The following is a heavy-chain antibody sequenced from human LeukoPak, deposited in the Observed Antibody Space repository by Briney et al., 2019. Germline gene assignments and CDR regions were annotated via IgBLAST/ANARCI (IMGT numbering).Heavy chain of an antibody. CDR1: GYSFTSYW. CDR3: AKIGYCSSTSCYQDAFDI. J-gene: IGHJ3*02. CDR2: IYPGDSDT. Sequence: GESLKISCKGSGYSFTSYWISWVRQMPGKGLEWMGIIYPGDSDTRYSPSFQGQVTISADKSISTAYLQWSSLKASDTAMYYCAKIGYCSSTSCYQDAFDIWGQGTMVTVSS. D-gene: IGHD2-2*01. V-gene: IGHV5-51*01.